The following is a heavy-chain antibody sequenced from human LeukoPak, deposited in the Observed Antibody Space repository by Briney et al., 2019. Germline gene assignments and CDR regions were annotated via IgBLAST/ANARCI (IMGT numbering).Heavy chain of an antibody. Sequence: GGSLRLSCAASGFTFSSSAMSWVRQAPGKGLEWVSAISGSGGSTYYADSVKGRFTISRDNSKNTLYLQMNSLRADDTAVYYCAKERGSGSYYDYYYYMDVWGEGTTVTVSS. CDR3: AKERGSGSYYDYYYYMDV. CDR2: ISGSGGST. J-gene: IGHJ6*03. D-gene: IGHD3-10*01. V-gene: IGHV3-23*01. CDR1: GFTFSSSA.